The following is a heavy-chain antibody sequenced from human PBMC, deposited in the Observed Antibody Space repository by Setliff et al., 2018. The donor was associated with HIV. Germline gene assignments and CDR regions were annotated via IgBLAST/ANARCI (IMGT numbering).Heavy chain of an antibody. J-gene: IGHJ6*03. CDR3: ARGGGGSWFDKPTYYYMDV. Sequence: SETLSLTCSVFGGSFSGYYWSWIRQLPGKELEWIGEINHSGSSKYNPSLQSRVTISVDTSKNQLSLKVKSMTAADTAVYYCARGGGGSWFDKPTYYYMDVWGKGTTVTVSS. CDR2: INHSGSS. CDR1: GGSFSGYY. D-gene: IGHD3-10*01. V-gene: IGHV4-34*01.